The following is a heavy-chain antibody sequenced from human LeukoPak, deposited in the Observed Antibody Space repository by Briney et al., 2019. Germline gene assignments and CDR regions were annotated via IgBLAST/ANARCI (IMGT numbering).Heavy chain of an antibody. CDR2: ISSSSSTI. V-gene: IGHV3-48*01. CDR3: ARDYYYDSSGYSYPDAFDI. Sequence: GGSLRLSCAASGFAVASRAMSWVRQAPGKGLEWVSYISSSSSTIYYADSVKGRFTISRDNAKNSLYLQMNSLRAEDTAVYYCARDYYYDSSGYSYPDAFDIWGQGTMVTVSS. J-gene: IGHJ3*02. D-gene: IGHD3-22*01. CDR1: GFAVASRA.